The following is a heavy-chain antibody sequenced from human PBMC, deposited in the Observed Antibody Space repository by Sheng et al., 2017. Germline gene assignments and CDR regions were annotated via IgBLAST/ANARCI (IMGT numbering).Heavy chain of an antibody. Sequence: EVQLVESGGGLIQPGGSLRLSCAASGFTVSSNYMTWVRQAPGQGLEWVSIIYTGGTTHYTDSVKGRFTISRDSPKNTLFLHMNNLRPEDTAVYYCARVLVHDLDAFDIWGQGTMVTVSS. CDR2: IYTGGTT. CDR3: ARVLVHDLDAFDI. V-gene: IGHV3-53*01. CDR1: GFTVSSNY. J-gene: IGHJ3*02.